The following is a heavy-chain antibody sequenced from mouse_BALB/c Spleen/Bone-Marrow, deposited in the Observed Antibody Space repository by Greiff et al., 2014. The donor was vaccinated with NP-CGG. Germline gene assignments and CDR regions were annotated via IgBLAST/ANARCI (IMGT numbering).Heavy chain of an antibody. J-gene: IGHJ1*01. CDR1: GFNIKDTY. V-gene: IGHV14-3*02. Sequence: VQLQQSGAELVKPGASVKLSCTASGFNIKDTYMHGVKQRPEQGLEWIGRIDPANGNTKYDPKFQGKATITADTSSNTAYLQLSSLTSEDTAVYYCASYYYGRYFDVWGAGTTVTVSS. CDR3: ASYYYGRYFDV. CDR2: IDPANGNT. D-gene: IGHD1-1*01.